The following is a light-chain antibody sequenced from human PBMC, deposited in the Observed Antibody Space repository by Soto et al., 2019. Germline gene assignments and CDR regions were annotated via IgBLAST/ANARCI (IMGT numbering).Light chain of an antibody. J-gene: IGKJ1*01. CDR1: QSISSW. Sequence: DIQMTQSPSTLSASVGDRVTITCRASQSISSWLAWYQQKPGKAPKLLIYDASSLESGVPSRFSGSGSGTEITLTISSLQPDGVATYYGPQYNSYPWTFGQGTKVEIK. V-gene: IGKV1-5*01. CDR2: DAS. CDR3: PQYNSYPWT.